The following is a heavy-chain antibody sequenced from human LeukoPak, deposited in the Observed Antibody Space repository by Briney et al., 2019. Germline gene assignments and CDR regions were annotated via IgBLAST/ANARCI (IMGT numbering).Heavy chain of an antibody. D-gene: IGHD6-19*01. Sequence: GGSRRLSCAASGFTFDDYAMHWVRQAPGKGLEWVSGISWNSGSISYADSVKGRFTISRDNAKNSLYLQMNSLRAEDTALYYCAKVIDRSGWYLGFGIDYWGQGTLVTVSS. CDR2: ISWNSGSI. J-gene: IGHJ4*02. CDR1: GFTFDDYA. V-gene: IGHV3-9*01. CDR3: AKVIDRSGWYLGFGIDY.